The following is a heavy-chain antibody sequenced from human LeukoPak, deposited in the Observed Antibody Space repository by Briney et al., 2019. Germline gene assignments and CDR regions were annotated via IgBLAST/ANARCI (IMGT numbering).Heavy chain of an antibody. D-gene: IGHD4-23*01. CDR1: GFTFDDYA. CDR2: ISGDGGST. V-gene: IGHV3-43*02. CDR3: ARVLGPTVATMYFND. J-gene: IGHJ4*02. Sequence: GGSLRLSCAASGFTFDDYAMHWVRQAPGKGLEWVSLISGDGGSTYYADSVKGRFTISRDNGRNSVYLQMNSLRDEDTAVYYCARVLGPTVATMYFNDWGQGTLVTVSS.